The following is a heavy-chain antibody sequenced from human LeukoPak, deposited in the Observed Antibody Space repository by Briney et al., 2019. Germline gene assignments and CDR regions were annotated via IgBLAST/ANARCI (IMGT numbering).Heavy chain of an antibody. CDR3: ARRTGYYDGFDY. CDR1: GGSINNYY. V-gene: IGHV4-59*01. Sequence: SEILSLTCTGSGGSINNYYWSWIRQPPGKGLELIGYIYYSGSTNYNPSLKSRVTMSVDTSKNQFSLKVNSVTAADTAVYYCARRTGYYDGFDYWGQGTLVTVSS. J-gene: IGHJ4*02. D-gene: IGHD3/OR15-3a*01. CDR2: IYYSGST.